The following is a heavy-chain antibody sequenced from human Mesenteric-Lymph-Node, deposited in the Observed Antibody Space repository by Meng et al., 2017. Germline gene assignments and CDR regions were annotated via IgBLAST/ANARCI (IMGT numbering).Heavy chain of an antibody. Sequence: GESLKISCAASDFPVSCNCMTWVRQAPGKGLEWVSSISGSGGTTHYVDSVKGRFNISRDNSKNSLYLQMNSLRAEDTAVYYCARDRGGGAFDIWGQGTMVTVSS. CDR2: ISGSGGTT. V-gene: IGHV3-23*01. J-gene: IGHJ3*02. CDR3: ARDRGGGAFDI. D-gene: IGHD3-16*01. CDR1: DFPVSCNC.